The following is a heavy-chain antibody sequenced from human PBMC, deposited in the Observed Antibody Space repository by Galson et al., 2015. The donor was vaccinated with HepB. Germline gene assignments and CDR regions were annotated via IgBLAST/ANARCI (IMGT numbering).Heavy chain of an antibody. Sequence: SLRLSCAASGFTFSPYTMNWVRQAPGKGLECISYIISNSNNMYYADSVKGRFTISRDNAKSSLYLQMNSLRAEDTAVYYCARERGGRYMDVWGKGTTVTVS. CDR2: IISNSNNM. CDR3: ARERGGRYMDV. CDR1: GFTFSPYT. J-gene: IGHJ6*03. V-gene: IGHV3-48*01. D-gene: IGHD3-10*01.